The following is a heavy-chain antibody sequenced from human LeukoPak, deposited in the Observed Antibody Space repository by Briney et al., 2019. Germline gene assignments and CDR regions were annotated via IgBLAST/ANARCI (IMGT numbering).Heavy chain of an antibody. Sequence: TSETLSLTCAVSGGSISSSSYYWGWIRQPPGKGLEWIGSIYYSGRTYYNPSLKSRVTISVDTSKNQFSLKLSSVTAADTAVYYCARGRRIAAAGKPSGYFQHWGQGTLVTVSS. D-gene: IGHD6-13*01. V-gene: IGHV4-39*01. CDR1: GGSISSSSYY. CDR2: IYYSGRT. CDR3: ARGRRIAAAGKPSGYFQH. J-gene: IGHJ1*01.